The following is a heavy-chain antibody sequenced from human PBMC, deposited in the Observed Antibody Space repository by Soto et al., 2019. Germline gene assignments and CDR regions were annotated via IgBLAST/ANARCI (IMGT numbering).Heavy chain of an antibody. CDR2: IYYSGST. CDR3: ARAYGSNVLDF. J-gene: IGHJ4*02. V-gene: IGHV4-59*12. Sequence: PSETLSLTCTVSGGSISSYYWSWIRQPPGKGLEWIGYIYYSGSTNYNPSLKSRVTISVDTSKNQFSLKLSSVTAADTAVYYCARAYGSNVLDFWGQGTLVSVSS. D-gene: IGHD4-17*01. CDR1: GGSISSYY.